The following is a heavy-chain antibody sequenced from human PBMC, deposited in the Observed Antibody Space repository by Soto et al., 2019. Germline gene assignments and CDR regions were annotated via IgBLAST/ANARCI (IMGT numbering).Heavy chain of an antibody. D-gene: IGHD1-26*01. CDR2: FKSVGAGGTT. Sequence: PGGSLRLSCTASGLTFSDSWLNWVRQAPGKGLEWVGRFKSVGAGGTTEYAATGKGRITLSRDDLQNKMYMQMNSLKTDYIFVYFCLWESKFYSFWQWGRGTLVTVPS. CDR1: GLTFSDSW. V-gene: IGHV3-15*07. CDR3: LWESKFYSFWQ. J-gene: IGHJ4*01.